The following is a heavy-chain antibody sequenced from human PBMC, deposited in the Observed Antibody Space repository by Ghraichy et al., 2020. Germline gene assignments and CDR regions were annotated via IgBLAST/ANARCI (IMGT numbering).Heavy chain of an antibody. Sequence: GSLRLSCAASGFTFSSYWMHWVRQAPGKGLVWVSRINSDGSSTNYADSVKGRFTISRDNAKNTLYLQMNSLRVEDTAVYYCASQSPSIAYWGQGILVTVSS. CDR3: ASQSPSIAY. J-gene: IGHJ4*02. CDR1: GFTFSSYW. CDR2: INSDGSST. V-gene: IGHV3-74*01.